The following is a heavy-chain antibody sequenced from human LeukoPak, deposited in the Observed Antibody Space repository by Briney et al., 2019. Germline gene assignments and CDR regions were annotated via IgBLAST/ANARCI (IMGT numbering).Heavy chain of an antibody. CDR3: ARTTKMTQYYDSSGPKSNWFDP. D-gene: IGHD3-22*01. Sequence: GESLKISCKGSGYSFTSYWIGWVRQMPGKGLEWMGIIYPGDSDTRYSPSFQGQVTISADKSVSTAYLQWSSLKASDTAMYYCARTTKMTQYYDSSGPKSNWFDPWGQGTLVTVSS. CDR1: GYSFTSYW. CDR2: IYPGDSDT. V-gene: IGHV5-51*01. J-gene: IGHJ5*02.